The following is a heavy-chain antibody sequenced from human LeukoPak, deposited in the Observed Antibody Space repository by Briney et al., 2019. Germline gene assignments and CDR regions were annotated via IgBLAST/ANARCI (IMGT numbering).Heavy chain of an antibody. D-gene: IGHD6-19*01. Sequence: ASVKVSCKASGYTFTSYGISWVRQAPGQGLEWMGWISAYNGNTNYAQKLQGRVTMTTDTSTSTAYMELRSLRSDDTAVYYCARYRVASVQWPTDWFDPWGQGTLVTVSS. CDR3: ARYRVASVQWPTDWFDP. J-gene: IGHJ5*02. CDR2: ISAYNGNT. V-gene: IGHV1-18*01. CDR1: GYTFTSYG.